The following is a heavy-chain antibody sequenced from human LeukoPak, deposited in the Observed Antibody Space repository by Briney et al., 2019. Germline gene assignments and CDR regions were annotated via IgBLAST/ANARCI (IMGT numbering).Heavy chain of an antibody. Sequence: ASVTVSCKASGYTFTDYYIHWVRQAPGHGLEWLGWMNVKTGATSSAQRFPGRFTMTRDTSIGTASMEFSSLTSDDTAVYYCARQSGTYWGLDYWGQGTLVTVSS. CDR1: GYTFTDYY. CDR2: MNVKTGAT. V-gene: IGHV1-2*02. D-gene: IGHD1-26*01. CDR3: ARQSGTYWGLDY. J-gene: IGHJ4*02.